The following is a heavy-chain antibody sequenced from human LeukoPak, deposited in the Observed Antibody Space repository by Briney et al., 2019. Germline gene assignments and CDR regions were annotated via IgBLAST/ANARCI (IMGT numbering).Heavy chain of an antibody. CDR3: ARLPMVRGVTEYYFDS. V-gene: IGHV4-59*01. J-gene: IGHJ4*02. Sequence: PSETLSLTCTVSGASISSYYWSWIRQPPGKGLEWIGYISNHGSANYNPSLNSPVTISVDTSKNQFSLNLSSVTTADTAVYYCARLPMVRGVTEYYFDSWGQGTLVTVSS. D-gene: IGHD3-10*01. CDR2: ISNHGSA. CDR1: GASISSYY.